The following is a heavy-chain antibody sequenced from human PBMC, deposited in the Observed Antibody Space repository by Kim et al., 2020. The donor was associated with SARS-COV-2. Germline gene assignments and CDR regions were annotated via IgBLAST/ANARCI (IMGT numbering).Heavy chain of an antibody. J-gene: IGHJ4*01. CDR1: GFTFSSYA. CDR2: ISGSGGST. Sequence: GGSLRLSCAASGFTFSSYAMSWVRQAPGKGLEWVSAISGSGGSTYYADSVKGRFTISRDNSKNTLYLQMNSLRAEDTAVYYCAKGARRILWAGSLLQLDYWGQGTLVTVSA. CDR3: AKGARRILWAGSLLQLDY. V-gene: IGHV3-23*01. D-gene: IGHD2-21*01.